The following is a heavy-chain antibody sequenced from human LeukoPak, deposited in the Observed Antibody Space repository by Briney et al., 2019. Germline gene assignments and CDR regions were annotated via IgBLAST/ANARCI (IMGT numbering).Heavy chain of an antibody. J-gene: IGHJ4*02. CDR1: GYTFTSYA. Sequence: SCKASGYTFTSYAMSWVRQAPGKGLEWVSGISGSGDSTYYADSVTGRFIITRDNSKNTVYLQMNSLRVEDTAVYYCAKIRAPYSSSWNPFDYWGQGTLVTVSS. CDR3: AKIRAPYSSSWNPFDY. CDR2: ISGSGDST. V-gene: IGHV3-23*01. D-gene: IGHD6-13*01.